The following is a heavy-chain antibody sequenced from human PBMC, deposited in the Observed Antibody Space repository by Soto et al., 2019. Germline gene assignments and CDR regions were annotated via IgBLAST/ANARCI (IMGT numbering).Heavy chain of an antibody. J-gene: IGHJ5*02. CDR2: IYYSGST. V-gene: IGHV4-39*01. D-gene: IGHD3-22*01. Sequence: LEIRSLAYSVSGGSIRSSSYYWGWIRQPPGEGLEWIGSIYYSGSTYYNPSLKSRVTISVDTSKNQFSLKLSSVTASDTAVYYCARRRDRCVFKSCVQGALVTVS. CDR3: ARRRDRCVFKS. CDR1: GGSIRSSSYY.